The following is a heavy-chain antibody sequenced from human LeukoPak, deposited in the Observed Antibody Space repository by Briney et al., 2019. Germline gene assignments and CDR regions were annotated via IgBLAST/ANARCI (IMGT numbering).Heavy chain of an antibody. Sequence: SETLSLTCAVYGGSFSSYYWSWIRQPPGKGLEWIGNIYYTGSTNYNPSLKSRVTISVDTSKNQFSLKLSSVTAADTAVYYCARAFSSGWYPYSIGGLWFDYWGQGTPVTVSS. CDR1: GGSFSSYY. V-gene: IGHV4-59*01. CDR2: IYYTGST. CDR3: ARAFSSGWYPYSIGGLWFDY. D-gene: IGHD6-19*01. J-gene: IGHJ4*02.